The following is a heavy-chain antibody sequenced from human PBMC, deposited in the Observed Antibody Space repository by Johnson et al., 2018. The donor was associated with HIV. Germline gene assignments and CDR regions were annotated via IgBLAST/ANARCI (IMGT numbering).Heavy chain of an antibody. CDR3: ASRYTVDAFDI. CDR1: GFTFSSYA. J-gene: IGHJ3*02. CDR2: ISYAGRNN. V-gene: IGHV3-30-3*01. D-gene: IGHD1-1*01. Sequence: QVQLVESGGGVVQPGRSLRLSCAASGFTFSSYAMHWVRPAPGKGLAWVAVISYAGRNNYSADSVKGRFTISRDNSKNTLYLQMNSLRAEDTAVYYCASRYTVDAFDIWGQGTMVTVSS.